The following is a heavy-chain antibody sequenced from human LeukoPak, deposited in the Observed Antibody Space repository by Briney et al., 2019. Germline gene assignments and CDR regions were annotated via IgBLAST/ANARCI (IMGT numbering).Heavy chain of an antibody. CDR1: GGSIGSYY. CDR3: ASGYYGTRTLAFDY. CDR2: IYYSGST. D-gene: IGHD4-17*01. V-gene: IGHV4-59*01. Sequence: SETLSLTCTVSGGSIGSYYWSWIRQPPGKGLEWIGYIYYSGSTNYNPSLKSRVTISVDTSKNQFSLKLSSVTAADTAVYYCASGYYGTRTLAFDYWGQGTLVNLSS. J-gene: IGHJ4*02.